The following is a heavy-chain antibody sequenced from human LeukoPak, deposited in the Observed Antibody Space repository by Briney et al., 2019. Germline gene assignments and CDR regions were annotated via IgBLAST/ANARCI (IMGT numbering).Heavy chain of an antibody. Sequence: GGSLRLSCAASGFTFSSYGMHWVRQAPGKGLEWVAFIRYDGSNKYYADSVKGRFTISRDNSKNTLYLQMNSLRAEDTAVYYCARDQGYYGSGSYSGINDYWGQGTLVTVSS. CDR3: ARDQGYYGSGSYSGINDY. J-gene: IGHJ4*02. CDR2: IRYDGSNK. V-gene: IGHV3-30*02. D-gene: IGHD3-10*01. CDR1: GFTFSSYG.